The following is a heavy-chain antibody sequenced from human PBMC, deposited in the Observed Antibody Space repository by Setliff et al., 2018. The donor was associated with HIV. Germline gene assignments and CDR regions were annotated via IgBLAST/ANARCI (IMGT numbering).Heavy chain of an antibody. D-gene: IGHD3-22*01. CDR2: INTHSGYT. J-gene: IGHJ6*02. V-gene: IGHV1-18*01. Sequence: ASVKVSCKASGYTFNNYGISWVRQAPGQGLEWMGWINTHSGYTNYAQKLQGRVTMTTDTSTSTAYMELRSLRSDDTAVYYCAREIGDYYDSSGYYPPTDYYYGMDVRGQGTTVTVSS. CDR3: AREIGDYYDSSGYYPPTDYYYGMDV. CDR1: GYTFNNYG.